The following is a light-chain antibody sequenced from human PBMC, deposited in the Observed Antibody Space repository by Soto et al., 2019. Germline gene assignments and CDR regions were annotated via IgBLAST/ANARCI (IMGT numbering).Light chain of an antibody. Sequence: QSVLTQTASVSGSPGQSITISCTGTSSDVGSYNYVSWYQHHPGKAPKLMISEVSNRPSGISNRFSGSKSGNTASLTISGLQAEDEADYYCSSSAITSTPIYVFGTGTKLTVL. CDR2: EVS. J-gene: IGLJ1*01. V-gene: IGLV2-14*01. CDR3: SSSAITSTPIYV. CDR1: SSDVGSYNY.